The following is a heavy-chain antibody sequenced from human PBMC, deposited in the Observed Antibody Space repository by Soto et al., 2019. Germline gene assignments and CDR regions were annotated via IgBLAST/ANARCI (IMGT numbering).Heavy chain of an antibody. D-gene: IGHD1-26*01. J-gene: IGHJ6*02. CDR2: INPNSGDT. V-gene: IGHV1-2*02. CDR3: AKGGAIVAAGTRVYLYNAMDV. CDR1: GYTFTGYY. Sequence: ASVKVSCKASGYTFTGYYVHWVRQAPGQGLEWMGWINPNSGDTYLAQRFQGRVTMNRDTSIGTAYMELRGLTSDDTAEYYCAKGGAIVAAGTRVYLYNAMDVWGQGTTVTVS.